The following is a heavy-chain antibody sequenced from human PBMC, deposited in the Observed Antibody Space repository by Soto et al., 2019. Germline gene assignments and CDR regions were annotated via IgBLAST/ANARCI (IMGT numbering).Heavy chain of an antibody. CDR3: ARDLDSSGSAYYFDY. J-gene: IGHJ4*02. CDR1: GYTFTIYA. V-gene: IGHV1-3*01. CDR2: INAGNGNT. D-gene: IGHD6-19*01. Sequence: ASVKVSCKASGYTFTIYAMHWVLQAPGQRLEWMGWINAGNGNTKYSQKFQGRVTITRDTSASTTYMELSSLRSEDTAVYYCARDLDSSGSAYYFDYWGQGTLVTVS.